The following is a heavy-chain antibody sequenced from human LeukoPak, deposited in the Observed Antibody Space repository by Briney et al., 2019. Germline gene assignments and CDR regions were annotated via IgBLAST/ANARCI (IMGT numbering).Heavy chain of an antibody. CDR2: ISSSSSYI. CDR3: ATYSSSWYTLPTPLDY. J-gene: IGHJ4*02. Sequence: PGGSLRLSCAASGFTFSSYSMNWVRQAPGKGLEWVSSISSSSSYIYYADSVKGRFTISRDNAKNSLYLQMNSLRADDTAVYYCATYSSSWYTLPTPLDYWGQGTLVTVSS. V-gene: IGHV3-21*01. D-gene: IGHD6-13*01. CDR1: GFTFSSYS.